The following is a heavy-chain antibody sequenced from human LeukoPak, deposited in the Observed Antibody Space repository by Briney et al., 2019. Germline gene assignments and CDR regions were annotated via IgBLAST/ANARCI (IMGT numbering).Heavy chain of an antibody. Sequence: GGSLRLSCAASGFTFSSYAMSWVRQAPGKGLEWVSAISGSGGSTYYADSVKGRFTISRDNSKNTLYLQMNSLRAEDTAVYYCAKDQMTPRIVSSGWYVGYYYYGMDVWGQGTTVTVSS. V-gene: IGHV3-23*01. J-gene: IGHJ6*02. D-gene: IGHD6-19*01. CDR3: AKDQMTPRIVSSGWYVGYYYYGMDV. CDR1: GFTFSSYA. CDR2: ISGSGGST.